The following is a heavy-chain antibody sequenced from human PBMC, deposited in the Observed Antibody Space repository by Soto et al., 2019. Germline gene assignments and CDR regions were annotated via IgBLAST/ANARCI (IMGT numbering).Heavy chain of an antibody. Sequence: GGSLRLSCAASGFAFSSYGMHWVRQAPGKGLEWVAVIWYDGSNKYYADSVKGRFTISRDNSKNTLYLQMNSLRAEDTAVYYCARGRGGVKDYYGMDVWGQGTRVTVSS. J-gene: IGHJ6*02. CDR3: ARGRGGVKDYYGMDV. V-gene: IGHV3-33*01. D-gene: IGHD3-10*01. CDR1: GFAFSSYG. CDR2: IWYDGSNK.